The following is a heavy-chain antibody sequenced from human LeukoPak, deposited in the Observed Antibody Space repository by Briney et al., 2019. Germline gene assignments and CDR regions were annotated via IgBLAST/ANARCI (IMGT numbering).Heavy chain of an antibody. J-gene: IGHJ1*01. CDR3: GRGPSPCSSGNSCLFFLYLLH. CDR2: MNPNSGNT. D-gene: IGHD2-15*01. CDR1: GYTFTSYY. V-gene: IGHV1-8*01. Sequence: GASVTVSCTASGYTFTSYYMHWVRQAPGQGLEWMGWMNPNSGNTDYAQMFQGRVTMTRDTSITTAYMELSTLTSEDTAIYYWGRGPSPCSSGNSCLFFLYLLHWGQGTLVTVSS.